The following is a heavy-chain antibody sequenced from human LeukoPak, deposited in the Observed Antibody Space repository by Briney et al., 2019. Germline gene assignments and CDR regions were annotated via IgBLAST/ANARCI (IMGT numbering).Heavy chain of an antibody. Sequence: GGSLRLSXAASGFSFRSHWMHWVRQAPGKGLVWVSRINSYGSSTLYVDSVKGQFTISRDNAKNTLYLQMNSLRAEDTAVYYCTTHTTTMGNFDYWGQGTLVTVSS. J-gene: IGHJ4*02. D-gene: IGHD4-23*01. CDR3: TTHTTTMGNFDY. CDR1: GFSFRSHW. V-gene: IGHV3-74*01. CDR2: INSYGSST.